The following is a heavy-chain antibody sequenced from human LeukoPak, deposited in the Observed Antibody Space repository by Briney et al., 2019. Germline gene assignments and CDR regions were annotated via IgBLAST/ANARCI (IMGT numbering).Heavy chain of an antibody. Sequence: PGGSLRLSCAASGFTVSSNYMSWVRQAPGKGLEWVSVIYSGGSTYYADSVKGRFTISRDNSKNTLYLQMNSLRAEDAAVYYCARDSPGATKDYYYYGMDVWGQGTTVTVSS. CDR1: GFTVSSNY. D-gene: IGHD1-26*01. V-gene: IGHV3-66*01. J-gene: IGHJ6*02. CDR3: ARDSPGATKDYYYYGMDV. CDR2: IYSGGST.